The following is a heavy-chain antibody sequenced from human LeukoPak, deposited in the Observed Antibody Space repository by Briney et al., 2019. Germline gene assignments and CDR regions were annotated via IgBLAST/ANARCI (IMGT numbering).Heavy chain of an antibody. CDR2: IYHSGST. D-gene: IGHD6-13*01. CDR3: AREADSSTHY. V-gene: IGHV4-4*02. CDR1: GGSISSSNW. J-gene: IGHJ4*02. Sequence: SETLSLTCAVSGGSISSSNWWSWVRQPPGKGLEWIGEIYHSGSTYYNPSLKSRVTISVDTSKNQFSLKLSSVTAADTAVYYCAREADSSTHYWGQGTLVTVSS.